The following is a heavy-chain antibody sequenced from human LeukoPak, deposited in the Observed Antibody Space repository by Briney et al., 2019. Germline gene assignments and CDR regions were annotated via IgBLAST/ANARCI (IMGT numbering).Heavy chain of an antibody. J-gene: IGHJ3*02. Sequence: PSETLSLTCTVSDDSISNYYWSWIRQPPGKGLEWIGYIFYSGSTNYNPSLKSRVTISLDTSKNQFSLKLTSVTAADTAVYYCARDRIYAFDIWGQGTMVTVSS. CDR1: DDSISNYY. CDR2: IFYSGST. V-gene: IGHV4-59*01. D-gene: IGHD2-15*01. CDR3: ARDRIYAFDI.